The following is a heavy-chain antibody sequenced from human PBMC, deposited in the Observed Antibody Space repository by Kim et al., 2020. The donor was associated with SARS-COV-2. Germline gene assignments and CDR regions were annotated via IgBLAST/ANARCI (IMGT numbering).Heavy chain of an antibody. Sequence: TGYAQKFPGRVPMTRNTSISTAYMELSSLRSEDTAVYYCACGDGVGNFDYWGQGTLVTVSS. CDR2: T. D-gene: IGHD3-3*01. V-gene: IGHV1-8*01. CDR3: ACGDGVGNFDY. J-gene: IGHJ4*02.